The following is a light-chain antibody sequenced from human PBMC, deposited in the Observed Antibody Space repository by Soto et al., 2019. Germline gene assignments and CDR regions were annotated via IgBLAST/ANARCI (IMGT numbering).Light chain of an antibody. J-gene: IGKJ5*01. Sequence: DIQMTQSPSSLSASVGDRVTITCRASQSISNYLNWYQERPGKAPKLLIYAASSLQSGVPSRFSGSGSGTNFTLTISSLQPEDFETYYCQQSYGIPITFGQGTRLEIK. CDR3: QQSYGIPIT. V-gene: IGKV1-39*01. CDR2: AAS. CDR1: QSISNY.